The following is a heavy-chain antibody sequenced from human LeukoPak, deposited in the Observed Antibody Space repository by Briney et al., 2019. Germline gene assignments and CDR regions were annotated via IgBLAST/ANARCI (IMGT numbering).Heavy chain of an antibody. CDR2: IKQDGSDK. CDR1: GFTFSNYW. D-gene: IGHD6-19*01. J-gene: IGHJ4*02. V-gene: IGHV3-7*01. CDR3: ARDGVVSGWNFAY. Sequence: GSLSLSCAASGFTFSNYWMSWVRQAPGKGLEWVADIKQDGSDKNYVDSVKGRFTISRDNAKNSLYLQVNSLRAEDTAVYYCARDGVVSGWNFAYWGQGTLVTVSS.